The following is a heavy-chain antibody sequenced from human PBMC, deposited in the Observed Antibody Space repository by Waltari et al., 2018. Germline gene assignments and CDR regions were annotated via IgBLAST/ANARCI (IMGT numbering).Heavy chain of an antibody. D-gene: IGHD4-17*01. CDR1: GGSISSSSYY. V-gene: IGHV4-39*02. Sequence: QLQLQESGPGLVKPSETLSLTCTVSGGSISSSSYYWGWIRQPPGKGLEWIGSIYYSGSTYYADSVKGRFTISRDNTKNSLYLEMNSLRPEDTALYYCAKAGRTTVGSFYYMDVWGKGTTVTISS. CDR2: IYYSGST. CDR3: AKAGRTTVGSFYYMDV. J-gene: IGHJ6*03.